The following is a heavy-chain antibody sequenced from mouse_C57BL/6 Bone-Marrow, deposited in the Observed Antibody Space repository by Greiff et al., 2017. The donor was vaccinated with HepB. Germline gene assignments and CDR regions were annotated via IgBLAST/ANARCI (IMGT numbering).Heavy chain of an antibody. CDR1: GYTFTSYW. CDR3: ARGGYFSY. Sequence: QVQLQQPGAELVKPGASVKLSCKASGYTFTSYWMHWVKQRPGQGLEWIGMIHPNSGSTNYNEKLKSKATLTVDKSSRTAYMQLSSLTSEDSAVYYCARGGYFSYWGQGTTLTVSS. V-gene: IGHV1-64*01. CDR2: IHPNSGST. D-gene: IGHD2-3*01. J-gene: IGHJ2*01.